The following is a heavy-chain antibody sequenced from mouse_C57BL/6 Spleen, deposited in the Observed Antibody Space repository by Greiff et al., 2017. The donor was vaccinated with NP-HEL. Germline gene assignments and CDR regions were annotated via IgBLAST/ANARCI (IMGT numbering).Heavy chain of an antibody. CDR3: ARMGSSGYGDY. D-gene: IGHD3-2*02. V-gene: IGHV8-8*01. CDR2: IWWDDDK. Sequence: QVTLKESGPGILQPSQSLSLSCSFSGFSLSTFGMGVGWLRQPSGQGLEWLAHIWWDDDKYYNPALKSRLTISKDTSKNQVFLKIANVDTADTATYYCARMGSSGYGDYWGQGTTLTVSS. CDR1: GFSLSTFGMG. J-gene: IGHJ2*01.